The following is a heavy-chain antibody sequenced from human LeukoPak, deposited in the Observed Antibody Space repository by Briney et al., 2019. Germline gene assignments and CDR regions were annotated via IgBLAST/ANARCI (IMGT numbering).Heavy chain of an antibody. Sequence: GASVKVSCKASGGTFSRYAISWVRQAPGQGLEWMGGIIPIFGTANYAQKFQGRVTITADESTSTAYMELSSLRSEDTAVYYCASPTRYSYGAMDVWGKGTTVTVSS. CDR3: ASPTRYSYGAMDV. CDR1: GGTFSRYA. J-gene: IGHJ6*03. D-gene: IGHD5-18*01. V-gene: IGHV1-69*13. CDR2: IIPIFGTA.